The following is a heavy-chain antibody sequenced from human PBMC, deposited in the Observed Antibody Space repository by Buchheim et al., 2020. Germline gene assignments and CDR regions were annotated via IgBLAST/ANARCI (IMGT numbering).Heavy chain of an antibody. Sequence: QLQLQESGPGLVKPSQTLSLTCAVSGGSIRSGGYSWSWIRQPPGKGLEWIGNVYHSGSTNYNPTLKSRGTISVDRAKNKFSLELSSATAADTAVYYCARTVGVFEIWGQGT. D-gene: IGHD2-8*01. CDR1: GGSIRSGGYS. CDR2: VYHSGST. V-gene: IGHV4-30-2*01. CDR3: ARTVGVFEI. J-gene: IGHJ3*02.